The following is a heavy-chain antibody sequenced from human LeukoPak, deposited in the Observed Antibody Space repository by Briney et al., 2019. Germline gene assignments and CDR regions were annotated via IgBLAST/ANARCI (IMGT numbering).Heavy chain of an antibody. Sequence: PGGSLRLSCAASGFTFSSYNMNWVRQAPGKGPEWVSSISSGSSYIYYADSVKGRFTISRDNAKNSLYLQMNSLRAEDTAVYYCARDDYDFWSGDTARFDYWGQGTLVTVSS. D-gene: IGHD3-3*01. J-gene: IGHJ4*02. CDR2: ISSGSSYI. V-gene: IGHV3-21*01. CDR3: ARDDYDFWSGDTARFDY. CDR1: GFTFSSYN.